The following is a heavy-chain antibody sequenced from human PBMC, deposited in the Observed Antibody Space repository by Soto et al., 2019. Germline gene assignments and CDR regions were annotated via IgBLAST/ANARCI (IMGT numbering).Heavy chain of an antibody. CDR2: IYYSGST. Sequence: SETLSLTCTVSGGSISSYYWSWIRQPPGKGLEWIGYIYYSGSTNYNPSLKSRVTISVDTSKNQFSLKLSSVTAADTAVYYCARHADPLQSGYDSDYFDYWGQGTLVTVSS. CDR1: GGSISSYY. D-gene: IGHD5-12*01. J-gene: IGHJ4*02. CDR3: ARHADPLQSGYDSDYFDY. V-gene: IGHV4-59*08.